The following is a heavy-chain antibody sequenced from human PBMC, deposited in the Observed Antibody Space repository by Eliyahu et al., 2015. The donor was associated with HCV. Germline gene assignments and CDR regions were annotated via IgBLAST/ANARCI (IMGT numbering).Heavy chain of an antibody. Sequence: EVQLVESGGGLVQPGGSLRLSCAASGFTVSSNYMXWVRQXXGKGXEWXSVIXSGGSXYYADSVKGRFTISRHNSKNTLYLQMNSLRAEDTAVYYCAREGLNDYGDYDAYWGQGTLVTVSS. D-gene: IGHD4-17*01. V-gene: IGHV3-53*04. J-gene: IGHJ4*02. CDR3: AREGLNDYGDYDAY. CDR1: GFTVSSNY. CDR2: IXSGGSX.